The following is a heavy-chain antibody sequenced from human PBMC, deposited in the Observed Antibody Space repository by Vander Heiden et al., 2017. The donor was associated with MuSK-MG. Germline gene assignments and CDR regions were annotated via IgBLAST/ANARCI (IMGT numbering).Heavy chain of an antibody. Sequence: QVQPVESGGGVVQPGRSLRLSCAATGFTFTSHAMHWVRQAPGKGLEWVAVISYDGSNKYYADSVKGRFTISRDSSKNTLYLQMNSLRAEDTAVYYCASTPYYFGSGSYRDYFDFWGQGTLVTVSS. J-gene: IGHJ4*02. V-gene: IGHV3-30*04. CDR1: GFTFTSHA. CDR3: ASTPYYFGSGSYRDYFDF. D-gene: IGHD3-10*01. CDR2: ISYDGSNK.